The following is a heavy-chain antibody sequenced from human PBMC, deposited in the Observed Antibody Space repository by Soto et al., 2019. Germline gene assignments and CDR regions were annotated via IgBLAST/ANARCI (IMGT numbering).Heavy chain of an antibody. J-gene: IGHJ6*02. CDR1: GCSISGCGSY. Sequence: PSEPLSLTGTVPGCSISGCGSYWSGIRQHPGKGLEWIGYIYYSGSTYYNPSLKSRVTISVDTSKNQFSLKLSSVTAADTAVYYCARDPLSGMDVWGQGTTVTVSS. CDR3: ARDPLSGMDV. D-gene: IGHD3-16*02. V-gene: IGHV4-31*03. CDR2: IYYSGST.